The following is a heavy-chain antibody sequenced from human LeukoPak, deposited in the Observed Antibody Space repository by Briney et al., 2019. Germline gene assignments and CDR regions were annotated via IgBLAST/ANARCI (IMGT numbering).Heavy chain of an antibody. V-gene: IGHV4-34*01. CDR2: INHSGST. Sequence: PSETLSLTCAVSGGXFSGYYWSWIRQPPGKGLEWIGEINHSGSTNYNPSLKSRVTISVDTSKNQFSLKLSSVTAADTAVYYCARGYSSGWYYFDYWGQGTLVTVSS. D-gene: IGHD6-19*01. J-gene: IGHJ4*02. CDR1: GGXFSGYY. CDR3: ARGYSSGWYYFDY.